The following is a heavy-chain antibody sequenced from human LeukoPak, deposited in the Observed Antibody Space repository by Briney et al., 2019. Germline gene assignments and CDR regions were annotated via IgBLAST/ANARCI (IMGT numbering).Heavy chain of an antibody. J-gene: IGHJ4*02. CDR1: GFTFSSYW. Sequence: WGSLRLSCAASGFTFSSYWMSWVRQAPGKWLEWVATIKQDGSEKYYVDSVKGRFTISRANAKNSLYLQMNSLSAEDTAVYSCASHWGSPVNWGQGTLVTVSS. CDR2: IKQDGSEK. V-gene: IGHV3-7*01. D-gene: IGHD7-27*01. CDR3: ASHWGSPVN.